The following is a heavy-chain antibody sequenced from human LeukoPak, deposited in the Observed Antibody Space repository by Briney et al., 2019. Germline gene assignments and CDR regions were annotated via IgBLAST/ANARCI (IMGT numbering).Heavy chain of an antibody. CDR2: LYYNGST. J-gene: IGHJ4*02. V-gene: IGHV4-59*01. D-gene: IGHD4-17*01. Sequence: SETLSLTCTVSGGSISSYYWSWIRQPPGKGLEGVGYLYYNGSTNYNPSLKSRVTISVDTSKNQFSLKLSSVTAADTAVYYCARLVDYGDYVGGYFDYWGQGTLVTVSS. CDR3: ARLVDYGDYVGGYFDY. CDR1: GGSISSYY.